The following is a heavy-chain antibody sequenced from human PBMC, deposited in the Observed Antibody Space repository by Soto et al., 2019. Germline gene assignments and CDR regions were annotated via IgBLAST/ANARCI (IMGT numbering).Heavy chain of an antibody. CDR1: GASISNTDW. V-gene: IGHV4-4*02. CDR2: IYHSGTT. Sequence: SVTLSLTCAVSGASISNTDWWSWVRQPPGKGLEWIGEIYHSGTTNCDPSLKSRVTISLDKSKSLFSLTLTSLTAAATAVYYCAIPGASYCDYSHKGPRGSVS. D-gene: IGHD1-26*01. J-gene: IGHJ4*02. CDR3: AIPGASYCDY.